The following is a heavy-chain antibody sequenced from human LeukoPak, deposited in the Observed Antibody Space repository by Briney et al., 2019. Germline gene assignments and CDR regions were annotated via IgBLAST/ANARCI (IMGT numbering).Heavy chain of an antibody. D-gene: IGHD3-10*01. Sequence: PGGSLRLSCAASGFTFISYGMHWVRQAPGKGLGWVAVIWYDGNNKYYADSVKGRFTISRDNSKNTLYLQMNSLRAEDTAVYYCARDLRGGALGDYWGQGTLVTVSS. CDR1: GFTFISYG. V-gene: IGHV3-33*01. J-gene: IGHJ4*02. CDR2: IWYDGNNK. CDR3: ARDLRGGALGDY.